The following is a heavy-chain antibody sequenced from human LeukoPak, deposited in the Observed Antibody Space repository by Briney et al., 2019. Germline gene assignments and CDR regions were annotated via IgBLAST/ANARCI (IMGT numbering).Heavy chain of an antibody. CDR1: EYTFTGYY. Sequence: GALVKVSCKASEYTFTGYYMHWVRQAPGQGLEWMGWINPNSGGTNYAQKFQGRVTMTRDTSISTAYMELRRLKSDDTAVYYCARRYAYGAPFDYWGQGTLVTVSA. V-gene: IGHV1-2*02. CDR3: ARRYAYGAPFDY. D-gene: IGHD4/OR15-4a*01. J-gene: IGHJ4*02. CDR2: INPNSGGT.